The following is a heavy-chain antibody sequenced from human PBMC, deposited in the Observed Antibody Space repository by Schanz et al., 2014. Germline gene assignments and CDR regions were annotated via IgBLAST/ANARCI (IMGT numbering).Heavy chain of an antibody. CDR1: GFTFSSYA. J-gene: IGHJ6*02. D-gene: IGHD2-15*01. CDR2: ISASGGST. Sequence: EGQLLESGGGLIQPGGSLRLSCAASGFTFSSYAMSWVRQAPGKGLEWVSTISASGGSTYYADSVKGRFTISRDNSKNILYLQMNSLRAEDTAVFYCAKGMGYCSGGTCYDYYYYGLDVWGQGTTVIVS. CDR3: AKGMGYCSGGTCYDYYYYGLDV. V-gene: IGHV3-23*01.